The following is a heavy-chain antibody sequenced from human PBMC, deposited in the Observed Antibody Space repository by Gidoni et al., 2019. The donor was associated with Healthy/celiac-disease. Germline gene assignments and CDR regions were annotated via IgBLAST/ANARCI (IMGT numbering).Heavy chain of an antibody. CDR1: GFIFSDYY. J-gene: IGHJ4*02. Sequence: QVQLVESGGGLVKPGGSLRLPCAASGFIFSDYYMSWIRQAPGKGLEWVSYISSSSSYTNYADSGKGRFTISRDNAKNSLYLQMNSLRAEDTAVYYCARKGYYYDSSGYYLYYFDYWGQGTLVTVSS. CDR2: ISSSSSYT. V-gene: IGHV3-11*05. CDR3: ARKGYYYDSSGYYLYYFDY. D-gene: IGHD3-22*01.